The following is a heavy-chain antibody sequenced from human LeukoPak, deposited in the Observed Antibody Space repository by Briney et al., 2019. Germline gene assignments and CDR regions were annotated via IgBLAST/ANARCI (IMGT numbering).Heavy chain of an antibody. CDR1: GFTFSSYW. CDR2: IKQDGSEK. D-gene: IGHD1-26*01. J-gene: IGHJ4*02. V-gene: IGHV3-7*01. Sequence: PGGSLRLSCAASGFTFSSYWMSWVRQAPGKGLEWVANIKQDGSEKYYVDSEKGRFTISRDNAKNSLYLQMNSLRAEDTAVYYCARDKIVGATLLDYWGQGTLVTVSS. CDR3: ARDKIVGATLLDY.